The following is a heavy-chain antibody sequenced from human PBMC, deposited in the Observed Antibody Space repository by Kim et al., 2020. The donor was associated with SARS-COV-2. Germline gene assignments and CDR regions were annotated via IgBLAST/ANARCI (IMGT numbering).Heavy chain of an antibody. CDR1: GYTFTSDY. CDR2: INPSGGST. J-gene: IGHJ5*02. V-gene: IGHV1-46*01. D-gene: IGHD3-10*01. Sequence: ASVKVSCKASGYTFTSDYMHWVRQAPGQGLELEWMGTINPSGGSTFYAQKFQGRVTMTRDTSTSTVYMELSSLRSEDTAVYYCARGRNYFAFNWFDPWGQGTLVTVSS. CDR3: ARGRNYFAFNWFDP.